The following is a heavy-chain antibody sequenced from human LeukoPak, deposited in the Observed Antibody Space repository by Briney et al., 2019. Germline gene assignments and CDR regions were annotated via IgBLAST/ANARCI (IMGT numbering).Heavy chain of an antibody. CDR1: GFTFCNYG. J-gene: IGHJ4*02. D-gene: IGHD3-22*01. Sequence: GGSLRLSWAASGFTFCNYGMSWVRQAPGKGVEWVSADSARDSSKYYADSVKGRFTISRDNSMNTLYLQMNSLRADDTAVYYCVKDLARYYDTSGYEYFDYWGQGTLVSVSS. CDR3: VKDLARYYDTSGYEYFDY. V-gene: IGHV3-23*01. CDR2: DSARDSSK.